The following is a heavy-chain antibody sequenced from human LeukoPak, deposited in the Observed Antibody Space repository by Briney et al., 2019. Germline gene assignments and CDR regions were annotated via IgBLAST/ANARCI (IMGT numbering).Heavy chain of an antibody. D-gene: IGHD2-2*01. CDR1: GYTFTGYY. CDR3: AREYCSSTSCYAFDI. V-gene: IGHV1-2*02. CDR2: INPNSGGT. J-gene: IGHJ3*02. Sequence: GASVKVSCKASGYTFTGYYMHWVRQAPGQGLEWMGWINPNSGGTNYAQKFQGRVTMTRDTSISTAYMELSRLRSDDTAVYYCAREYCSSTSCYAFDIWGQGTMVTVSS.